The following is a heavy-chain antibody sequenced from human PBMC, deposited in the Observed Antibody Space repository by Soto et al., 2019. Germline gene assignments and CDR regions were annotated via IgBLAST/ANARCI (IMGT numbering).Heavy chain of an antibody. CDR1: GSSLRDHA. D-gene: IGHD3-10*01. J-gene: IGHJ4*02. CDR3: GRTYTGG. V-gene: IGHV3-23*01. Sequence: LQSGGGVVQPGESLRLSCAPSGSSLRDHALSWVRQAPGGGLEWVSGISGSEDRTNYADFVRGRFIISKDRAKNTLYLDMSGLRVDDTAVYFCGRTYTGGWGQGTLVTVSS. CDR2: ISGSEDRT.